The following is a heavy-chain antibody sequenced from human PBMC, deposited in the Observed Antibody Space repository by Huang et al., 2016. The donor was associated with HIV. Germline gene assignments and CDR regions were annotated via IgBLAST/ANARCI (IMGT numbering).Heavy chain of an antibody. D-gene: IGHD3-22*01. V-gene: IGHV4-61*09. CDR3: ARGYYDSSGSDAFDI. CDR2: IYTSGNT. CDR1: GGSISSGSYY. J-gene: IGHJ3*02. Sequence: VSGGSISSGSYYWSWIRQPAGKGLEWIGHIYTSGNTNYNPYLKSRVTMSVDMSRNQFSLRLSSVTAADTAVYYCARGYYDSSGSDAFDIWGQGTLVTVSS.